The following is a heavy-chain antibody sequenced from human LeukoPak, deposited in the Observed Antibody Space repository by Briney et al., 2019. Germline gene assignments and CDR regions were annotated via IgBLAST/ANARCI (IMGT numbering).Heavy chain of an antibody. D-gene: IGHD6-13*01. Sequence: SETLSLTCTVSGGSISSSSSFWAWIRQPPGKGLEWIGNVYYSGNTHYNPSLKSRVTISLDTSKNQFSLRLTSVTAADTAVYYCARHKYSSSWYCDFDYWGQGTLVTVSS. CDR1: GGSISSSSSF. CDR3: ARHKYSSSWYCDFDY. CDR2: VYYSGNT. J-gene: IGHJ4*02. V-gene: IGHV4-39*01.